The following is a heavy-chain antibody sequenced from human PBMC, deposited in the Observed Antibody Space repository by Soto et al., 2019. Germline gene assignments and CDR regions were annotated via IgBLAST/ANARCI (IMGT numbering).Heavy chain of an antibody. J-gene: IGHJ6*02. CDR2: IIPIFGTA. CDR3: ARGSGPYCTNGVCSKYYYYGMDV. Sequence: SVKVSCKASGGTLSSYAISWVRQAPGQGLEWMGGIIPIFGTANYAQKFQGRVTITADKSTSTAYMELSSLRSEDTAVYYCARGSGPYCTNGVCSKYYYYGMDVWGQGTTVTVSS. V-gene: IGHV1-69*06. CDR1: GGTLSSYA. D-gene: IGHD2-8*01.